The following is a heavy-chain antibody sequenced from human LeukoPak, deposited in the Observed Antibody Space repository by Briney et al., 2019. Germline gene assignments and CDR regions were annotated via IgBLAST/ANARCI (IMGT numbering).Heavy chain of an antibody. CDR2: IYYSGST. J-gene: IGHJ4*02. CDR1: GGSISSSSYY. Sequence: SQTLSLTCTVSGGSISSSSYYWGWIRQPPGKGLEWIGSIYYSGSTYYNPSLKSRVTISVDTSKNQFSLKLSSVTAADTAVYYCARELVITPNPNGDYWGQGTLVTVSS. D-gene: IGHD3-9*01. CDR3: ARELVITPNPNGDY. V-gene: IGHV4-39*07.